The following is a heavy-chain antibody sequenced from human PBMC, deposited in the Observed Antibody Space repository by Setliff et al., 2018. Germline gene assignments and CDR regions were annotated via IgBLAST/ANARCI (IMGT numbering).Heavy chain of an antibody. Sequence: ASVKVSCKASGGTFNTYGLSWVRQAPGQGLEWMGGIIPIIGEPNYVQKFQGRVTITADESTSTAYMELRSLKSEDTAVYYCAREALQRAGLYFFDIWGQGMLVTVSS. J-gene: IGHJ4*02. D-gene: IGHD3-10*01. V-gene: IGHV1-69*13. CDR3: AREALQRAGLYFFDI. CDR1: GGTFNTYG. CDR2: IIPIIGEP.